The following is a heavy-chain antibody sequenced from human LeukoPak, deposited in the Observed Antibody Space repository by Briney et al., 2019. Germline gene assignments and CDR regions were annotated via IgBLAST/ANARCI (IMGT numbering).Heavy chain of an antibody. CDR1: GFTFSRYA. Sequence: GGSLRLSCAASGFTFSRYAMHWVRQAPGKGLEWVAVISYDGSNKYYADSVKGRFTISRDNSKNTLYLQMNSLRAEDTAVYYCAKEGFDSWGQGTLVTVSS. V-gene: IGHV3-30-3*01. J-gene: IGHJ4*02. CDR2: ISYDGSNK. CDR3: AKEGFDS.